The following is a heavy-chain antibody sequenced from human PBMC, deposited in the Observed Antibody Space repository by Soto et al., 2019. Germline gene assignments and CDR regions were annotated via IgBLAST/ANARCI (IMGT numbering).Heavy chain of an antibody. V-gene: IGHV4-31*11. CDR1: GASISISGYY. CDR2: IHYTGST. J-gene: IGHJ4*02. Sequence: QVHLQESGPGLVKPSQTLALTCAVSGASISISGYYWTWIRQHPGKGLEWIGYIHYTGSTYYNPSLNXRXSXXVATSKNQFSLNLSSVTAADTAVYYCARSEGIQLWLSRLDYWGRGTLVTV. D-gene: IGHD5-18*01. CDR3: ARSEGIQLWLSRLDY.